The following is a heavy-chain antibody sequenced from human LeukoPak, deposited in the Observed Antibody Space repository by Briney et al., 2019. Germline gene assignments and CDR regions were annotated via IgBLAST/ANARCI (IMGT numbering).Heavy chain of an antibody. CDR2: IIPILGIA. CDR3: ARQSLDYYETLDAFDI. V-gene: IGHV1-69*04. Sequence: KVSCKASGGTFSSYAISWVRQAPGQGLEWMGRIIPILGIANYAQKFQGRVTITADKSTSTAYMELSSLRSEDTAVYYCARQSLDYYETLDAFDIWGQGTVVTVSS. J-gene: IGHJ3*02. CDR1: GGTFSSYA. D-gene: IGHD3-22*01.